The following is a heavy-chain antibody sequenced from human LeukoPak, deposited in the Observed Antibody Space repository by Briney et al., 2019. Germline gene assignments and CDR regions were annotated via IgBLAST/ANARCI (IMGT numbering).Heavy chain of an antibody. D-gene: IGHD5-18*01. CDR1: GYSISSGYY. CDR2: IYHSGST. CDR3: ARGVTAMVPYYFDY. V-gene: IGHV4-38-2*01. Sequence: SETLPLTCAVSGYSISSGYYWGWIRQPPGKGLEWIGSIYHSGSTYYSPSLKSRVTISVDTSKNQFSLKLSSVTAADTAVYYCARGVTAMVPYYFDYWGQGTLVTVSS. J-gene: IGHJ4*02.